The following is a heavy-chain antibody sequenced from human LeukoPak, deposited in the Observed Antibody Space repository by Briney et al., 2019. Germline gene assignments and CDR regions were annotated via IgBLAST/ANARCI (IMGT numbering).Heavy chain of an antibody. Sequence: ASVTVSCKASGYTFTSYDINWVRQATGQGPEWMGWMNPNSGNTGYAQKFQGRVTMTTDTSTNTAYMELRSLTSDDTAVYFCARVFGYYYFYMDVWGEGTTVIISS. CDR3: ARVFGYYYFYMDV. D-gene: IGHD3/OR15-3a*01. J-gene: IGHJ6*03. CDR1: GYTFTSYD. V-gene: IGHV1-8*02. CDR2: MNPNSGNT.